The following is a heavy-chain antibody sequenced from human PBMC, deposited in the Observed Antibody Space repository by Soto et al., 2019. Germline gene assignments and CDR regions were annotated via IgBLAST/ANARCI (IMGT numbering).Heavy chain of an antibody. CDR2: IDPSDSYT. D-gene: IGHD3-9*01. CDR1: GYSFTSYW. V-gene: IGHV5-10-1*01. CDR3: ARLHYDILTGYYIDY. Sequence: GESLKISCKGSGYSFTSYWISWVRQMPGKGLEWMGRIDPSDSYTNYSPSFQGHVTISADKSISTAYLQWSSLKASDTAMYYCARLHYDILTGYYIDYWGQGTLVNVSS. J-gene: IGHJ4*02.